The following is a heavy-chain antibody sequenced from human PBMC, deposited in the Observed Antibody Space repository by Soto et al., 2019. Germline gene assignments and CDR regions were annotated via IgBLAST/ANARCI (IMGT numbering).Heavy chain of an antibody. Sequence: GGSLRLSCAASGFTFSSYAMSWVRQAPGKGLEWVSAISGSGGSTYYADSVKGRFTISRDNSKNTLYLQVNSLRAEDTAVYYCAEQYDFWAQLGFDPWGQGTLVTVSS. J-gene: IGHJ5*02. CDR1: GFTFSSYA. CDR2: ISGSGGST. CDR3: AEQYDFWAQLGFDP. D-gene: IGHD3-3*01. V-gene: IGHV3-23*01.